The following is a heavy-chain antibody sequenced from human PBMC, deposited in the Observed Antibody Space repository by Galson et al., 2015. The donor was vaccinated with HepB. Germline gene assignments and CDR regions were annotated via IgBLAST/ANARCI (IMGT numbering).Heavy chain of an antibody. CDR3: ARGKYSSAWYYFDS. V-gene: IGHV6-1*01. CDR2: THYRSKWYN. Sequence: CAISGDSVSSNSAAWNWIRQSPSRGLEWLGRTHYRSKWYNDYAVSVKSRIIINPDTSKNQFSLHLNSVTPEDTAVYFCARGKYSSAWYYFDSWGQGTLVTVSS. J-gene: IGHJ4*02. D-gene: IGHD6-13*01. CDR1: GDSVSSNSAA.